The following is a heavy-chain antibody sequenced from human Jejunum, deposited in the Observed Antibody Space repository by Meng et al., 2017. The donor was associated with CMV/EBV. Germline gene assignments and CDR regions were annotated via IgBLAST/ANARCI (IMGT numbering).Heavy chain of an antibody. CDR2: IYYTGSS. V-gene: IGHV4-61*01. CDR1: GGSVTSGHYY. J-gene: IGHJ4*02. Sequence: CTVPGGSVTSGHYYWNWIRQPPGEGLEWIGWIYYTGSSSYNPSLKSRATITLDTSKNQFSLKVTSVTAADTAVYYCARSTSGPGDYWGQGTLVTVSS. CDR3: ARSTSGPGDY. D-gene: IGHD2-15*01.